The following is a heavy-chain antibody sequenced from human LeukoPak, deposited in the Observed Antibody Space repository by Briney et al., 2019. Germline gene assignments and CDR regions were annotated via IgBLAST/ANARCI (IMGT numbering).Heavy chain of an antibody. CDR2: IIPIFGTA. J-gene: IGHJ5*02. V-gene: IGHV1-69*06. CDR3: ARDRGDIVVVPAAIWFDP. CDR1: GGTFSSYA. Sequence: ASVKVSCKASGGTFSSYAISWVRQAPGQGLEWMGGIIPIFGTANYAQKFQGRVTITADKSTSTAYMELSSPRSEDTAVYYCARDRGDIVVVPAAIWFDPWGQGTLVTVSS. D-gene: IGHD2-2*01.